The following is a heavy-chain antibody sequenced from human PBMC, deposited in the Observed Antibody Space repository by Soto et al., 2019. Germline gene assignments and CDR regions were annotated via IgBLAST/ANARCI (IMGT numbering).Heavy chain of an antibody. D-gene: IGHD4-17*01. J-gene: IGHJ5*02. CDR2: ISHDGHA. V-gene: IGHV4-39*01. Sequence: SETLSLTCSVLDDSISDSRYYWGWIRQSPEKGLEWIGSISHDGHAYYNPPLKSRVTLFADTSRNQFSLKMKSVTVADTALYFCERQVYGEYLGGNWFDPWGQGAPVTVSS. CDR1: DDSISDSRYY. CDR3: ERQVYGEYLGGNWFDP.